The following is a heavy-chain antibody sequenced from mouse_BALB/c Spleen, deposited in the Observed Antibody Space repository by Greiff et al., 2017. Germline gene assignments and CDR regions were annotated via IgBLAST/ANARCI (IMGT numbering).Heavy chain of an antibody. J-gene: IGHJ3*01. D-gene: IGHD2-4*01. CDR1: GFTFSSYY. V-gene: IGHV5-6-2*01. CDR2: INSNGGST. CDR3: ARHGGGLRSWFAY. Sequence: EVKLEESGGGLVKLGGSLKLSCAASGFTFSSYYMSWVRQTPEKRLELVAAINSNGGSTYYPDTVKGRFTISRDNAKNTLYLQMSSLKSEDTALYYCARHGGGLRSWFAYWGQGTLVTVSA.